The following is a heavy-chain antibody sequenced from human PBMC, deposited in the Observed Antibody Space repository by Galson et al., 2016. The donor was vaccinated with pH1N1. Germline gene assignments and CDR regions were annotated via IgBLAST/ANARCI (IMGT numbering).Heavy chain of an antibody. CDR3: ARDMATIAVAVAYYGLDV. Sequence: SLRLSCAASGFTFSDYYMSWIRQAPGKGLEWVSYISSSGSTIYYADSVKGRFTISRDNAKSSLYLQMNSLRADDTAVYYCARDMATIAVAVAYYGLDVWGQGATVTVSS. CDR2: ISSSGSTI. V-gene: IGHV3-11*01. D-gene: IGHD5-12*01. CDR1: GFTFSDYY. J-gene: IGHJ6*02.